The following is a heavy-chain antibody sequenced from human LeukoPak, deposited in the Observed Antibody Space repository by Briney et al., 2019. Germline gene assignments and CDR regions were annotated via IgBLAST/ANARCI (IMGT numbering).Heavy chain of an antibody. CDR2: IYYSGST. V-gene: IGHV4-31*03. CDR1: GGSIISGGYY. CDR3: ARLITMDRGKNWFDP. J-gene: IGHJ5*02. D-gene: IGHD3-10*01. Sequence: SETLSRTCTVSGGSIISGGYYWSWIRQHPGKGLEWIGYIYYSGSTYYNPSLKGRVTISVDTSKNQFSLKLSSVTAADTAVYYCARLITMDRGKNWFDPWGQGTLVNVSS.